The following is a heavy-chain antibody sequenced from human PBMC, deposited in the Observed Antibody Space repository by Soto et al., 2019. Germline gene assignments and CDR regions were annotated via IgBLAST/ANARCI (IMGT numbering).Heavy chain of an antibody. CDR1: GGSINSGGYY. CDR2: MYYSGST. CDR3: ARGDRQSGYSSSWVFDY. V-gene: IGHV4-31*03. D-gene: IGHD6-13*01. Sequence: QVQLRESGPGLVKPSQTLSLTCTVSGGSINSGGYYWNWIRQHPGKGLEWIGYMYYSGSTYYNPFLRSRDIISADTSENHFSLKLGCVTAADTAVYFCARGDRQSGYSSSWVFDYWGQGTLVNVSS. J-gene: IGHJ4*02.